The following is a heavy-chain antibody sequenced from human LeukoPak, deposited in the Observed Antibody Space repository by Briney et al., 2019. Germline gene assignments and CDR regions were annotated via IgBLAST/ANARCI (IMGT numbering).Heavy chain of an antibody. Sequence: GGSLRLSCAASGFTLSSYAMSWVRQAPGKGLEWVSLISGNAGSTYYADSVKGRFTISRDITKNTLYLQMNSLRAEDTATYYCAKDGLQSSERLPPLNYWGQGTLVTVSS. CDR1: GFTLSSYA. J-gene: IGHJ4*02. CDR3: AKDGLQSSERLPPLNY. D-gene: IGHD3-3*01. V-gene: IGHV3-23*01. CDR2: ISGNAGST.